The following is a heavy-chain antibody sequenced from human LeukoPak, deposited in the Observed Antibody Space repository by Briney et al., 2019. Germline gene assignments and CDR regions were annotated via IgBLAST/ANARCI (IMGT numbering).Heavy chain of an antibody. V-gene: IGHV3-33*01. J-gene: IGHJ4*02. D-gene: IGHD4-17*01. CDR3: ARVDYGDYGAFDY. CDR2: IWYDGSNK. Sequence: GGSLRLSCAASGFTFSSYGMHWVRQAPGKGLEWVAVIWYDGSNKYYADSVKGRFTIYRDNSKNTLYLQMNSLRAEDTAVYYCARVDYGDYGAFDYWGQGTLVAVSS. CDR1: GFTFSSYG.